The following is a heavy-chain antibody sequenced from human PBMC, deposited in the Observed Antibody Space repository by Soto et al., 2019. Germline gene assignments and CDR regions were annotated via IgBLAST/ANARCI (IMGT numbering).Heavy chain of an antibody. V-gene: IGHV3-9*01. J-gene: IGHJ6*02. D-gene: IGHD6-13*01. Sequence: EVQLVESGGDLVQPGRSLRLSCAASGFTFDDYAMHWVRQAPGKGLEWVSGISWNSGSIGYVDSVKGRFTISRDNAKNSLYLQMNGLRAEDTALYYCAKGDSSSFYYGMDVWGQGTTVTVSS. CDR2: ISWNSGSI. CDR3: AKGDSSSFYYGMDV. CDR1: GFTFDDYA.